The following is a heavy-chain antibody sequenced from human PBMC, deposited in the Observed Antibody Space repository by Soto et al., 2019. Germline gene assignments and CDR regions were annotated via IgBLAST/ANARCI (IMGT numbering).Heavy chain of an antibody. CDR1: GYTFTSYS. D-gene: IGHD1-26*01. CDR3: ARALVGATREYWFDP. J-gene: IGHJ5*02. V-gene: IGHV1-3*01. Sequence: ASVKVSCKASGYTFTSYSMHWVRQAPGQRLEWMGWINAGNGNTKYSQKFQGRVTITRDTSASTAYMELSSLRSEDTAVYYCARALVGATREYWFDPWGQGTLVTVS. CDR2: INAGNGNT.